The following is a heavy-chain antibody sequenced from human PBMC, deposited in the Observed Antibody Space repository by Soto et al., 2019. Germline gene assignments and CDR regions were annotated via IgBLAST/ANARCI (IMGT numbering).Heavy chain of an antibody. V-gene: IGHV3-23*01. Sequence: PGGSLRLSCAASGFTFSSYAMSWVRQAPGKGLGWVSAISGSGGSTYYADSVKGRFTISRDNSKNTLYLQMNSLRAEDTAVYYCARAQGMVRGVILPTDYWGQGTLVTVSS. CDR2: ISGSGGST. J-gene: IGHJ4*02. CDR1: GFTFSSYA. CDR3: ARAQGMVRGVILPTDY. D-gene: IGHD3-10*01.